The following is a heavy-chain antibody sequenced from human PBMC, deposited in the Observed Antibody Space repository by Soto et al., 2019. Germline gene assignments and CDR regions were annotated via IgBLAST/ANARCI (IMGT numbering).Heavy chain of an antibody. CDR3: ARTLLDYYGSGSYSYYGMDV. J-gene: IGHJ6*02. V-gene: IGHV4-30-4*01. Sequence: PSETLSLTCTVSGGSISSGDYYWSWIRQPPGKGLEWIGYIYYSGSTYYNPSLKSRVTISVDTSKNQFSLKLSSVTAADTAVYYCARTLLDYYGSGSYSYYGMDVWGQGTTVTVSS. CDR2: IYYSGST. CDR1: GGSISSGDYY. D-gene: IGHD3-10*01.